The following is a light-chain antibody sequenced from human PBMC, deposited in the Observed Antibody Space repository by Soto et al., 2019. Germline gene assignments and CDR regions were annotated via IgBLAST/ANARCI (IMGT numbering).Light chain of an antibody. Sequence: QSASVSGSPGQSITISCTGTSGDIGSYNRVSWYRQHPGKAPKLIIYEVTDRPSGVSNRFSGSKSGNTASLTISGLQAEDEAEYYCSSYTNINTRACVFGTGTKLTVL. J-gene: IGLJ1*01. V-gene: IGLV2-14*01. CDR1: SGDIGSYNR. CDR3: SSYTNINTRACV. CDR2: EVT.